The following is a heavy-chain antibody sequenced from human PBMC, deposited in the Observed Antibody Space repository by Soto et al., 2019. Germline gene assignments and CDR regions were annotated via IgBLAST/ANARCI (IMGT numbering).Heavy chain of an antibody. V-gene: IGHV1-69*01. CDR1: GGTFSNYT. D-gene: IGHD2-2*01. CDR2: IITVFGTT. J-gene: IGHJ6*02. Sequence: QVQLVQSGAEVKKPGSSVKVFCKASGGTFSNYTISWVRQAPGQGLEWMGGIITVFGTTDYEQKFQGRVTITADGSTSTAYMKLRSLRSADTAVYYCARSSPYIVVRKPTGNQDYYGMDVWGQGTTVTVSS. CDR3: ARSSPYIVVRKPTGNQDYYGMDV.